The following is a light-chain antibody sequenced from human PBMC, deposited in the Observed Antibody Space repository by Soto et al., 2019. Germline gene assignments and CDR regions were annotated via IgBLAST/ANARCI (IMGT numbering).Light chain of an antibody. CDR2: EVS. J-gene: IGLJ1*01. V-gene: IGLV2-14*01. CDR1: SSDVGNYIY. Sequence: QSVLTQPASVSGPPGQSITISCTGTSSDVGNYIYVSWFQHHPGKAPKLMIYEVSNRPSGVSNRFSASKSGNTASLTISGLQAEDEADYYCSSYTSNNTPFVFGAGTKVTVL. CDR3: SSYTSNNTPFV.